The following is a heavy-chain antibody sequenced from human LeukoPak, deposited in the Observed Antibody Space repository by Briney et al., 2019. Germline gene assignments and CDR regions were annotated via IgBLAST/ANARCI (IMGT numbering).Heavy chain of an antibody. D-gene: IGHD3-10*01. Sequence: SETLSLTCAVYGGSFSGYYWSWIRQPPGKGLEWIGEINHSGSTNYNPSLKSRVTISVDTSKNQFSLKLSSVTAADTAAYYCARGSGSYYNLIDYWGQGTLVTVSS. J-gene: IGHJ4*02. CDR2: INHSGST. V-gene: IGHV4-34*01. CDR3: ARGSGSYYNLIDY. CDR1: GGSFSGYY.